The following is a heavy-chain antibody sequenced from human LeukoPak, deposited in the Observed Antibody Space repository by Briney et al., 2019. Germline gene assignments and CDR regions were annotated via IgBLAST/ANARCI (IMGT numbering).Heavy chain of an antibody. J-gene: IGHJ4*02. CDR3: ARDHGSSWYHY. V-gene: IGHV3-30-3*01. CDR2: ISYDGSNK. D-gene: IGHD6-13*01. Sequence: GRSLRLSCAASGFTFSSYAMHWVRQAPGKGLEWVAVISYDGSNKYYADSVKGRFTISRDNSKNTLYLQMNSLRAEDTAVYYCARDHGSSWYHYWGQGTLVTVSS. CDR1: GFTFSSYA.